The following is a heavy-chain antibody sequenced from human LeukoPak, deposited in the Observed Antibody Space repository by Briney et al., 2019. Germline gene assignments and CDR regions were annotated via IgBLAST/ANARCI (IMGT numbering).Heavy chain of an antibody. CDR1: GFTFSSYA. CDR3: AQLGVTMVRGVIYY. CDR2: ISGSVGST. Sequence: GGSLSLSCAASGFTFSSYAMSWVRQAPGNVLEWVSAISGSVGSTYYTDSVKGRFTISRDNSKITQYLLMDSVKAEDTAVCYCAQLGVTMVRGVIYYWGQGTLVTVAS. J-gene: IGHJ4*01. V-gene: IGHV3-23*01. D-gene: IGHD3-10*01.